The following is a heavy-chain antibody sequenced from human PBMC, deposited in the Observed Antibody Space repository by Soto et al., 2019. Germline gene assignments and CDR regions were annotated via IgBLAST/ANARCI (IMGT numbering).Heavy chain of an antibody. CDR2: INPSGGST. J-gene: IGHJ6*02. Sequence: ASVKVSCKASGYTFISYYMHWVRQAPGQGLEWMGIINPSGGSTSYAQKFQGRVTMTRDTSTSTVYMELSSLRSEDTAVYYCARERGESVAGTSGVSYYYYYGMDVWGQGTTVT. CDR1: GYTFISYY. V-gene: IGHV1-46*01. CDR3: ARERGESVAGTSGVSYYYYYGMDV. D-gene: IGHD6-19*01.